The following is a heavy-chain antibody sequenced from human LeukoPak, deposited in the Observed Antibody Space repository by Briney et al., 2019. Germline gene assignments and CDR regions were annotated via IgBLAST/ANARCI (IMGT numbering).Heavy chain of an antibody. Sequence: SETLSLTCAVYGGSFSGYYWSWIRQPPGKGLEWIGEINHSGSTNYNPSLKSRVTISVDTSKNQFSLKLKSVTAADTAVYYCARHEAQDFDYWGQGTLVTVSS. CDR1: GGSFSGYY. V-gene: IGHV4-34*01. CDR2: INHSGST. J-gene: IGHJ4*02. CDR3: ARHEAQDFDY.